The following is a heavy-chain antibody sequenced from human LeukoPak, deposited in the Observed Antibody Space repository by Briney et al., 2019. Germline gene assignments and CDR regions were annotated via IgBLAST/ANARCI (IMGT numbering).Heavy chain of an antibody. D-gene: IGHD3-22*01. V-gene: IGHV5-51*01. Sequence: GESLKISCKGSGYSFTSYWIGWVRQMPGKGLECMGIIYPSDSDIRYSPSFQGQVTISADKSISTAYLQWSSLKASDTAMYFCARRYYYDTSGQSWDYWGQGTLVTVSS. CDR1: GYSFTSYW. CDR3: ARRYYYDTSGQSWDY. CDR2: IYPSDSDI. J-gene: IGHJ4*02.